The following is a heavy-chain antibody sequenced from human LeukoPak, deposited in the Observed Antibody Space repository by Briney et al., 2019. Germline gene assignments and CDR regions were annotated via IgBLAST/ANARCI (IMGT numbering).Heavy chain of an antibody. CDR3: ARSLDYYHSSGQNY. D-gene: IGHD3-22*01. J-gene: IGHJ4*02. V-gene: IGHV4-34*01. CDR1: GGSFSGYY. CDR2: INHSGST. Sequence: SETLSLTCAVYGGSFSGYYWSWIRQPPGKGLEWIGEINHSGSTNYNPSLKSRVTISVDTSKNNFSLTLNSVTAADTAVYYCARSLDYYHSSGQNYWGQEILVTVSS.